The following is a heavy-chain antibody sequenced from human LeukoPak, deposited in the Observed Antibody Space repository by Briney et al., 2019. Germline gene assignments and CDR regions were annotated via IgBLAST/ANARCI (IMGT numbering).Heavy chain of an antibody. J-gene: IGHJ4*02. CDR1: GFTFSSYA. CDR2: ISYDGSNK. D-gene: IGHD2-2*01. V-gene: IGHV3-30-3*01. CDR3: ARVVVVVPAAGSYFDY. Sequence: GRSLRLSCAASGFTFSSYAMHWVRQAPGKGLEWVAVISYDGSNKYYADSVKGRFTISRDNSKNTLYLQMNSLRAEDTAVYYCARVVVVVPAAGSYFDYWGQGTLVTVSS.